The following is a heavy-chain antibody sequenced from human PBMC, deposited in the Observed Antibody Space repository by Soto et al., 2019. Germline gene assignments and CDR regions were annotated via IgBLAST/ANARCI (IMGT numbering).Heavy chain of an antibody. Sequence: EVQLVESGGGLVQPGGSLSLSCAASGFTFSNYWMHWVRHAPGKGPVWVSRINTDGSTTNYADSVKGRFTISRDNAKNTLYLQTTSLGAEDTAGYYCARDLGGYASHWGQGTLVTVSS. D-gene: IGHD3-16*01. CDR1: GFTFSNYW. J-gene: IGHJ4*02. CDR3: ARDLGGYASH. V-gene: IGHV3-74*01. CDR2: INTDGSTT.